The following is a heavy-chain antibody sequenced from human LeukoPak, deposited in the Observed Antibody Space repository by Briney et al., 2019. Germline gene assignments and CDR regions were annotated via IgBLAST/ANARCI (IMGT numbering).Heavy chain of an antibody. Sequence: GGSLRLSCAASGFTFSDNYMSWIRQAPGKGLEWVSYTSSGGTTIYYADSVKGRFTISRDNAKKSLYLQMNSLTAEDTAVYYCARGPLTWFDPWGQGTLVTVSS. CDR1: GFTFSDNY. V-gene: IGHV3-11*01. CDR3: ARGPLTWFDP. CDR2: TSSGGTTI. J-gene: IGHJ5*02.